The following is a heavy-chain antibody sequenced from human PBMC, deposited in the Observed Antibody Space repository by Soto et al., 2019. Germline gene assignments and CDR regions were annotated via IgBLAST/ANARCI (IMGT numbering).Heavy chain of an antibody. CDR3: AKVEYYDSSGYYYSYYFDY. Sequence: PGGSLRLSCAASGFTFSSYAMSWVRQAPGKGLEWVSAISGSGGSTYYADSVKGRFTISRDNSKNTLYLQMNSLRAEDTAVYYCAKVEYYDSSGYYYSYYFDYWGQGTLVTVSS. V-gene: IGHV3-23*01. J-gene: IGHJ4*02. D-gene: IGHD3-22*01. CDR1: GFTFSSYA. CDR2: ISGSGGST.